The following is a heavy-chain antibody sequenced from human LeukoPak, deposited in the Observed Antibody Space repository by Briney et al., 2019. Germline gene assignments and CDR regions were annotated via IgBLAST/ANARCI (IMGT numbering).Heavy chain of an antibody. V-gene: IGHV4-34*01. CDR1: GGSFSGYY. Sequence: SETLSLTCAVYGGSFSGYYWSWIRQPPGKGLEWMGEINHSGSANYNPSLKSRVTISVDTSKNQFSLKLSSVTAADTAVYYCARVRGASHRGTLYYFDYWGQGTLVTVSS. D-gene: IGHD3-10*01. CDR2: INHSGSA. CDR3: ARVRGASHRGTLYYFDY. J-gene: IGHJ4*02.